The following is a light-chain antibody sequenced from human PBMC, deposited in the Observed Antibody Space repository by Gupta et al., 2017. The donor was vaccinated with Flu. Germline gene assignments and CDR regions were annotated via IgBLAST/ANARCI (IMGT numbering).Light chain of an antibody. CDR3: SAHAGRGTWV. CDR1: SNDVGGSNR. CDR2: DVT. J-gene: IGLJ1*01. V-gene: IGLV2-11*01. Sequence: SAPPQPRSVSGSPGPSVTISCTGTSNDVGGSNRVSWYEQRPGKAPKLILYDVTERPSGVPDRFSGSKSGYTASLTISVRQAEEEADYYCSAHAGRGTWVFGTGTTVTVL.